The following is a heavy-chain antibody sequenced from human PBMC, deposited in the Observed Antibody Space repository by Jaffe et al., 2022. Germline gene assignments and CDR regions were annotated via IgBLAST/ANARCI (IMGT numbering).Heavy chain of an antibody. V-gene: IGHV4-38-2*01. CDR2: IYHSGST. D-gene: IGHD6-19*01. J-gene: IGHJ3*02. Sequence: QVQLQESGPGLVKPSETLSLTCAVSGYSISSGYYWGWIRQPPGKGLEWIGSIYHSGSTYYNPSLKSRVTISVDTSKNQFSLKLSSVTAADTAVYYCATPGIAVAGDAFDIWGQGTMVTVSS. CDR1: GYSISSGYY. CDR3: ATPGIAVAGDAFDI.